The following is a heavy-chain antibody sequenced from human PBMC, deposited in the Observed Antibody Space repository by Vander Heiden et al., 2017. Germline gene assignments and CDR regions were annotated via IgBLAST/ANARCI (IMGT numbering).Heavy chain of an antibody. V-gene: IGHV1-18*04. CDR3: ARVSPMTTTVKGSPFYYYYYGMDV. CDR1: GYTFTSYG. D-gene: IGHD4-4*01. J-gene: IGHJ6*02. Sequence: QVQLVQSGAEVKKPGASVKVSCKVSGYTFTSYGISWGRQAPGQGLEWMGWISAYNGNTNYAQKLQGRVTMTTDTSTSTAYMELRSLRSDDTAVYYCARVSPMTTTVKGSPFYYYYYGMDVWGQGTTVTVSS. CDR2: ISAYNGNT.